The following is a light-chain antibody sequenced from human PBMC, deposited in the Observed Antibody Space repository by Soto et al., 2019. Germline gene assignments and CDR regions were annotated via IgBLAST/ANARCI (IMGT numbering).Light chain of an antibody. J-gene: IGKJ1*01. V-gene: IGKV3-20*01. Sequence: DIVMTQSPLTLSVSPGERATLFCRASQSFTTSQLAWYQQRPGQAPRVLIFGASRRATGIPDRFSGSGSGTDFTLTISRLEPEDSAVYYCQQYASSPRTFGQGTKVDIK. CDR1: QSFTTSQ. CDR3: QQYASSPRT. CDR2: GAS.